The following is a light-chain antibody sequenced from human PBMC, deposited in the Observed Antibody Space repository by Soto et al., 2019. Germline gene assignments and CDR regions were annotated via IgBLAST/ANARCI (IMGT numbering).Light chain of an antibody. J-gene: IGKJ2*01. CDR1: QGISSY. V-gene: IGKV1-9*01. CDR2: AAS. Sequence: DIQLTQSPSFLSASVGDRVNITCRACQGISSYLAWYQQKPGKAPKLLIYAASTLQSGVPSRFSGSGSGTEFTLTISSLQPEDFATYYCQQLNSYPRTFGQGTKLEIK. CDR3: QQLNSYPRT.